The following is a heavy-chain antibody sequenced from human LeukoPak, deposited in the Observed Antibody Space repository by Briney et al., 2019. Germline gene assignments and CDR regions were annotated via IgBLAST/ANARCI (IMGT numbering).Heavy chain of an antibody. CDR3: ARGLYLEWLFQKGYYFDY. V-gene: IGHV3-30-3*01. D-gene: IGHD3-3*01. CDR2: ISYDGSNK. J-gene: IGHJ4*02. CDR1: GFTFSSYA. Sequence: GSLRLSCAASGFTFSSYAMHWVRQAPGKGLEWVAVISYDGSNKYYADSVKGRFTISRDNSKNTLYLQMNSLRAEDTAVYYCARGLYLEWLFQKGYYFDYWGRGTLVTVSS.